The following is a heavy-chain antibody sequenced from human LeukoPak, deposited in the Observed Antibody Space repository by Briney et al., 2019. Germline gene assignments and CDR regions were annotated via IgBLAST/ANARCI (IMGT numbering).Heavy chain of an antibody. D-gene: IGHD3-3*01. CDR2: IRYDGSNK. Sequence: GGSLRLSCAASGFTFSSYGMHWVRQAPGKGLEWVAFIRYDGSNKYYADSVKGRFTISRDNSKHTLYLQMNSLRAEDTAVYYCAKDLSDDFWSGYYFDYWGQGTLVTVSS. V-gene: IGHV3-30*02. CDR1: GFTFSSYG. CDR3: AKDLSDDFWSGYYFDY. J-gene: IGHJ4*02.